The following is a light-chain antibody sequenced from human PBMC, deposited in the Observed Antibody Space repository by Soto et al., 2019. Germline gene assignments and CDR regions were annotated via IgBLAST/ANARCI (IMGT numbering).Light chain of an antibody. CDR1: QSVSSSY. CDR3: HQYDNSPLT. V-gene: IGKV3-20*01. J-gene: IGKJ4*01. Sequence: EIVLTQSPGTLSLSPGERATLSCRASQSVSSSYLAWYQQKPGQAPRLLIYGASSRATGIPVRFSGSGSGTDFTLTISRLEPEDFAVYYCHQYDNSPLTFGGGTKVEIK. CDR2: GAS.